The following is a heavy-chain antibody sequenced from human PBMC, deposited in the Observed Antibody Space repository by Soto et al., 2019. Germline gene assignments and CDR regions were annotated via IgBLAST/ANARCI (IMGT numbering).Heavy chain of an antibody. D-gene: IGHD7-27*01. CDR2: MNPNNGCT. Sequence: QVQLVQSGAEVKKPGASVKVSCKASGYTFTDYDINWFRQATGQGLEWMGWMNPNNGCTGYAQNFQGRVTMTRSTSISTAYMELSTLRSADTAVYYCAKGPRNWGVDYWGQGTLVTVSS. J-gene: IGHJ4*02. CDR1: GYTFTDYD. V-gene: IGHV1-8*01. CDR3: AKGPRNWGVDY.